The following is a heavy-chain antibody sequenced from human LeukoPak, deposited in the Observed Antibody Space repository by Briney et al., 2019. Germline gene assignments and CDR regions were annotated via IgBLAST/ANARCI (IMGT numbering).Heavy chain of an antibody. CDR2: IKQVGSEK. Sequence: PGGSLRLSCAASGFTFSSYWMSWVRQAPGKGLEWVANIKQVGSEKYYVDSVKGRFTISRDNAKNSLYLQMNSLRAEDTAVYYCATAVKNWNYVGWFEPWGQGTLVTVSS. V-gene: IGHV3-7*01. CDR1: GFTFSSYW. CDR3: ATAVKNWNYVGWFEP. D-gene: IGHD1-7*01. J-gene: IGHJ5*02.